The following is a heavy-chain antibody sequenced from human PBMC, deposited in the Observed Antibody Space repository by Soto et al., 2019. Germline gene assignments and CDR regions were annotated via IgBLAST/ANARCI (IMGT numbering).Heavy chain of an antibody. Sequence: VGSLRLSCAASGFTFSSYAMSWVRQAPGKGLEWVSAISGSGGSTYYADSVMGRFTISRDNSKNTLYLQMNSLRAEDTAVYYCAKGTKSSGWNYWGQGTLVSVAS. CDR3: AKGTKSSGWNY. J-gene: IGHJ4*02. CDR2: ISGSGGST. CDR1: GFTFSSYA. V-gene: IGHV3-23*01. D-gene: IGHD6-19*01.